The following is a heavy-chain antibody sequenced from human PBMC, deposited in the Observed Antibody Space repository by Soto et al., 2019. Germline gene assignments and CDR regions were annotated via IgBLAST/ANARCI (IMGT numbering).Heavy chain of an antibody. J-gene: IGHJ4*02. CDR2: IWYDGSNK. D-gene: IGHD4-17*01. CDR3: DRERRNTVTGYYFDY. Sequence: GGSLRLSCAASGFTFSSYGMHWVRQAPGKGLEWVAVIWYDGSNKYYADSVKGRFTISRDNSKNTLYLQMNSLRAEDTAVYYCDRERRNTVTGYYFDYWGQGTLVTVSS. V-gene: IGHV3-33*01. CDR1: GFTFSSYG.